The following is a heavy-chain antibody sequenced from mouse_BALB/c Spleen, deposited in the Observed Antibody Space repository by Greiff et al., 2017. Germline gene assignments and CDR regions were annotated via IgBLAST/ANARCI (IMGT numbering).Heavy chain of an antibody. D-gene: IGHD1-2*01. Sequence: EVKLVESGAELVKPGASVKLSCTASGFNIKDTYMHWVKQRPEQGLEWIGRIDPANGNTKYDPKFQGKATITADTSSNTAYLQLSSLTSEDTAVYYCARSRRQGIFYAMDYWGQGTSVTVSS. V-gene: IGHV14-3*02. CDR2: IDPANGNT. J-gene: IGHJ4*01. CDR3: ARSRRQGIFYAMDY. CDR1: GFNIKDTY.